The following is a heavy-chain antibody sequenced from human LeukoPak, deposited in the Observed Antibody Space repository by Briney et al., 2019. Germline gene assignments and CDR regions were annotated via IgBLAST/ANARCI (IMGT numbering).Heavy chain of an antibody. CDR2: INPSGGST. J-gene: IGHJ5*02. D-gene: IGHD3-22*01. CDR1: GYTFTSYY. V-gene: IGHV1-46*01. CDR3: ARAAYFNSPYYYDSSGSRFDP. Sequence: ASVKVSFKASGYTFTSYYMHWVRQAPGQGLEWMGIINPSGGSTSYAQKFQGRVTMTRDTSTSTVYMELSSLRSEDTAVYYCARAAYFNSPYYYDSSGSRFDPWGQGALVTVSS.